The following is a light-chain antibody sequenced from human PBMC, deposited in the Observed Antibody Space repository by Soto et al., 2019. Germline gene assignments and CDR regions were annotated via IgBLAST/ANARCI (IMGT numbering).Light chain of an antibody. J-gene: IGKJ5*01. CDR3: QQYTEWPPWT. Sequence: EIVLTQSPATLSLSPGERATLSCRASQSVSSFLAWYQQKPGQAPRLLIYDASNRATGIPARFSGSGSGTDFTLTISSLEPEDFAVYYCQQYTEWPPWTFGQGTRLEI. CDR2: DAS. CDR1: QSVSSF. V-gene: IGKV3-11*01.